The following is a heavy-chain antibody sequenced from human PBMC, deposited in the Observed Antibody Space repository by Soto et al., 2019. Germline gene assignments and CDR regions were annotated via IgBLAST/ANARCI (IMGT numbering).Heavy chain of an antibody. CDR2: ISYDGSNK. V-gene: IGHV3-30*18. J-gene: IGHJ4*02. CDR3: AKDPARLELLAYY. D-gene: IGHD3-16*01. CDR1: GFTFSSYG. Sequence: GGSLRLSCAASGFTFSSYGMHWVRQAPGKGLEWVAVISYDGSNKYYADSVKGRFTISRDNSKNTLYLQMNSLRAEDTAVYYCAKDPARLELLAYYWGQGTLVTVSS.